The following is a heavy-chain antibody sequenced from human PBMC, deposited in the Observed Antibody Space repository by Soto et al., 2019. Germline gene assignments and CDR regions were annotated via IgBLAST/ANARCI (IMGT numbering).Heavy chain of an antibody. D-gene: IGHD3-22*01. CDR3: GGGGGGQWLADY. V-gene: IGHV1-69*12. CDR2: IIPIFGTA. CDR1: GGTFSSYA. Sequence: QVQLVQSGAEVKKPGSSVKVSCKASGGTFSSYAISWVRQAPGQGLEWMGGIIPIFGTANYAQKFQGRVTISADESTGTGYMGGGSLGSEDTAVFYCGGGGGGQWLADYWGQGTLVTVSS. J-gene: IGHJ4*02.